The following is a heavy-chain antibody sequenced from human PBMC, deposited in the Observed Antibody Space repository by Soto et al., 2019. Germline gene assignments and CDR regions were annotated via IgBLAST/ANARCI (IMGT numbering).Heavy chain of an antibody. D-gene: IGHD4-17*01. J-gene: IGHJ3*02. Sequence: QVQLQQWGAGLLKPSETLSLTCAVYGGSFSGYYWGWIRQPPGKGLEWIGEINHSGSTNYNPSLKRRVTLSVDTTKNQFSLRLSSVTAADTTIYYCARLKTNGVGAFDIWGQGTVVSVSS. CDR1: GGSFSGYY. V-gene: IGHV4-34*01. CDR2: INHSGST. CDR3: ARLKTNGVGAFDI.